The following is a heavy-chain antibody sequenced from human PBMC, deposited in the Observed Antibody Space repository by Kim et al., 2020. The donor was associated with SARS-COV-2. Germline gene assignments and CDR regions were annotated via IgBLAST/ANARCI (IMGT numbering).Heavy chain of an antibody. CDR1: GYSFTSYW. CDR2: IDPSDSYT. V-gene: IGHV5-10-1*01. CDR3: ARYETAAGTYYYYYGMDV. Sequence: GESLKISCKGSGYSFTSYWISWVRQMPGKGLEWMGRIDPSDSYTNYSPSFQGHVTISADKSISTAYLQWSSLKASDTAMYYCARYETAAGTYYYYYGMDVWGQGTTITVSS. D-gene: IGHD6-13*01. J-gene: IGHJ6*02.